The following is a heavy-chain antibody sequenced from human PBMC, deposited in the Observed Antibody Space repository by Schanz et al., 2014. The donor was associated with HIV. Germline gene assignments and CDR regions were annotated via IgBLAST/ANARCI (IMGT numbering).Heavy chain of an antibody. J-gene: IGHJ4*02. CDR1: GGSFSAYY. CDR2: INHRGIT. Sequence: QVLLQESGPRLMKPSETVSLTCAVYGGSFSAYYWSWIRQPPGKGLEWIGEINHRGITNYNPSLESRVTISMDTSKNQFSLKLNSATAADTATYYCARAERAGGHDILTGYYPHYYFEYWGQGVLVTVSS. CDR3: ARAERAGGHDILTGYYPHYYFEY. D-gene: IGHD3-9*01. V-gene: IGHV4-34*01.